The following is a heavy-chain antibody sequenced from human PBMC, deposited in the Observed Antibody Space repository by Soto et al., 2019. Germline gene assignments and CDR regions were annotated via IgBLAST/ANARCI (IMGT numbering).Heavy chain of an antibody. CDR3: ARGGVTMVRGVQGIDYYYMDV. J-gene: IGHJ6*03. CDR1: GFSFSDYS. D-gene: IGHD3-10*01. Sequence: GGSLRLSCAASGFSFSDYSMNWVRQAPGRGLEWVSSISSSSFTTYYADSVEGRFAISRDNSKNTLYLQMNSLRAEDTAVYYCARGGVTMVRGVQGIDYYYMDVWGKGTTVTVSS. CDR2: ISSSSFTT. V-gene: IGHV3-48*01.